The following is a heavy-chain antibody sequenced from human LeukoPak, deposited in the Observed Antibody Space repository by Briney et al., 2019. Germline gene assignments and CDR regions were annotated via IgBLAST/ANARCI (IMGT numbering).Heavy chain of an antibody. D-gene: IGHD3-9*01. CDR3: AKAHEVLRYFDWIYYYYYGMDV. J-gene: IGHJ6*02. V-gene: IGHV3-23*01. CDR2: ISGRGGST. CDR1: GFTFSSYA. Sequence: GGSLRLSCAASGFTFSSYAMSWVRQAPGKGLEWVSAISGRGGSTYYADSVKGRFTISRDNSKNTLYLQMDSLRAEDTAVYYCAKAHEVLRYFDWIYYYYYGMDVWGQGTTVTVSS.